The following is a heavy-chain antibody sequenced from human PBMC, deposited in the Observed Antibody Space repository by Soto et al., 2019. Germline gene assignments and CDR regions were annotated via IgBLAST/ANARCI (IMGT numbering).Heavy chain of an antibody. V-gene: IGHV4-34*01. Sequence: QVQLQQWGAGLLKPSETLSLTCAVYGWSFSGYYWSCIRQPPGKGLEWIGEINHSGSTNYNPSLKRRVPLSVDPSQNQFSLKLSSVTAADTAVYYCARERARCSGGSCYSDYWGQGTLVTVSS. D-gene: IGHD2-15*01. CDR3: ARERARCSGGSCYSDY. CDR2: INHSGST. J-gene: IGHJ4*02. CDR1: GWSFSGYY.